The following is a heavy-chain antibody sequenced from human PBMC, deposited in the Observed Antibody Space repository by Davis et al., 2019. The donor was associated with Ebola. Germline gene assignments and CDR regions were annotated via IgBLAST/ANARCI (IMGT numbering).Heavy chain of an antibody. D-gene: IGHD2-21*02. V-gene: IGHV3-48*02. CDR1: GFTFSSYA. J-gene: IGHJ5*02. CDR3: AKSRTYCGGDCYYNWFDP. Sequence: GESLKISCAASGFTFSSYAMSWVRQAPGKGLEWISYITGSDGTMYADSVKGRFTISRDNAKKSLYLQMNSLRDEDTAVYYCAKSRTYCGGDCYYNWFDPWGQGTLVTVSS. CDR2: ITGSDGTM.